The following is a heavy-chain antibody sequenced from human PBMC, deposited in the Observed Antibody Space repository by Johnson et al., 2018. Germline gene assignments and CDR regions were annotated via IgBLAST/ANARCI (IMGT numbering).Heavy chain of an antibody. Sequence: QVQLQQWGAGLLKPSETLSLTCAVYGGSFSDYYWSWIRQPPGKGLEWIGEINHSGSTNYNPSLKSRLTISVDSSKHQFSLKLSSVTAADTAVYYCARGADDFDIWGRGTMVTFSS. CDR2: INHSGST. CDR1: GGSFSDYY. J-gene: IGHJ3*02. CDR3: ARGADDFDI. V-gene: IGHV4-34*01.